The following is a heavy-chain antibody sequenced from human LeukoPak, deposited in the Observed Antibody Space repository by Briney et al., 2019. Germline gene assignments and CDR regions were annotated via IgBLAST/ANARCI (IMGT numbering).Heavy chain of an antibody. Sequence: GGSLRLSRAASGFTVSSNYMSWVRQAPGKGLEWVSVIYSGGSTYYADSVKGRFTISRDNSKNTLYLQMNSLRAEDTAVYYCARDDYGAPDAFDIWGQGTMVTVSS. D-gene: IGHD4-17*01. CDR1: GFTVSSNY. CDR3: ARDDYGAPDAFDI. CDR2: IYSGGST. J-gene: IGHJ3*02. V-gene: IGHV3-66*02.